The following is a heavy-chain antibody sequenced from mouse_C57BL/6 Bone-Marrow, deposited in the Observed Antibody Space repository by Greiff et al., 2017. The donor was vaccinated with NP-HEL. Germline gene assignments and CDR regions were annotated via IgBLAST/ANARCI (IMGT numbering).Heavy chain of an antibody. J-gene: IGHJ1*03. CDR3: TRSRWLLPYWYFDV. CDR2: ISSGGDYI. V-gene: IGHV5-9-1*02. D-gene: IGHD2-3*01. Sequence: EVQGVESGEGLVKPGGSLKLSCAASGFTFSSYAMSWVRQTPEKRLEWVAYISSGGDYIYYADTVKGRFTISRDNARNTLYLQMSSLKSEDTAMYYCTRSRWLLPYWYFDVWGTGTTVTVSS. CDR1: GFTFSSYA.